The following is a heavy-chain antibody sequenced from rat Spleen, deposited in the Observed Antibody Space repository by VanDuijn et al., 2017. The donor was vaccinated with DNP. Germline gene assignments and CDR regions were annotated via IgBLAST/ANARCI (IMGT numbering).Heavy chain of an antibody. CDR3: TWGAADA. J-gene: IGHJ4*01. V-gene: IGHV5-20*01. CDR2: ISYDGGGT. CDR1: GFIFSDYY. D-gene: IGHD1-2*01. Sequence: EVKLVESGGGLVQPGRSLKLSCAASGFIFSDYYMAWVRQAPTKGLEWVASISYDGGGTYYRDSMKGRFTLSRDNAKSSLYLQMDSLRSEDTATYYCTWGAADAWGQGTSVTVSS.